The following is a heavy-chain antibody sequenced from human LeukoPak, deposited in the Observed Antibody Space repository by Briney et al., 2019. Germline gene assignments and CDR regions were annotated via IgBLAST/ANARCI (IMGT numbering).Heavy chain of an antibody. Sequence: ASVKVSCKASGYTFTGYYMHWVRQAPGQGLEWMGRINPNSGGTNYAQKFQGRVTMTEDTSTDTAYMELSSLRSEDTAVYYCAKDGNDDFWSGQLLGSFDYWGQGPWSPSPQ. CDR2: INPNSGGT. D-gene: IGHD3-3*01. V-gene: IGHV1-2*06. CDR3: AKDGNDDFWSGQLLGSFDY. CDR1: GYTFTGYY. J-gene: IGHJ4*02.